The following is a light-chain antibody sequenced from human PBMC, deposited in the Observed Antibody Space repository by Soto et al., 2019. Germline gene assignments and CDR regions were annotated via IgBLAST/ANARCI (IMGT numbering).Light chain of an antibody. CDR3: QQYNNWPPWT. V-gene: IGKV3-15*01. Sequence: EIVMTQSPAALSVSPGERATLTCKASQTISSNLAWYQQKRGQAPRLLISDASTRATGIPARFSGSGSGTDFTLTISSLQSEDFAVYFCQQYNNWPPWTFGQGTKVETK. CDR2: DAS. CDR1: QTISSN. J-gene: IGKJ1*01.